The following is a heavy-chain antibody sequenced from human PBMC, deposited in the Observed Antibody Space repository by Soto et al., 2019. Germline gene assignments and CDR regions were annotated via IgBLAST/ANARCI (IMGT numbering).Heavy chain of an antibody. Sequence: ASVKVSCKASGYTFTSYDINWVRQATGQGLEWMGWMNPNSGNTGYAQKFQGRVTMTRNTSISTAYMELSSLRSEDTAVYYCATGTDAWRCQWLVLCDYWGQGTLVTVSS. V-gene: IGHV1-8*01. D-gene: IGHD6-19*01. CDR1: GYTFTSYD. CDR2: MNPNSGNT. J-gene: IGHJ4*02. CDR3: ATGTDAWRCQWLVLCDY.